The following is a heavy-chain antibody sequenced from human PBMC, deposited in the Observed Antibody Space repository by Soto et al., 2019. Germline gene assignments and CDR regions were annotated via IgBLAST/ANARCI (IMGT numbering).Heavy chain of an antibody. Sequence: EVPLLESGGGLVQPGGSLRLSCAASGFTFSSYAMSWVRQAPGKGLEWVSAISGSGATTYYADSVKGRFTFSRDNSKSTLYLQMNSPRPGDTAGYYCAITANRWFSAFDIWGQGTVVTVSS. CDR1: GFTFSSYA. CDR2: ISGSGATT. J-gene: IGHJ3*02. CDR3: AITANRWFSAFDI. D-gene: IGHD3-10*01. V-gene: IGHV3-23*01.